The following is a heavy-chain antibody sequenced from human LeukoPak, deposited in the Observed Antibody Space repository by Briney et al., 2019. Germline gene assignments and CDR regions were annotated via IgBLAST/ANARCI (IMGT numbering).Heavy chain of an antibody. CDR2: IRYDGSNK. Sequence: PGGSQRLPYAASGFTFNSHCIHLVLHAPGNGLEWVAFIRYDGSNKYYPDSVKDRLTISRDNYKNKPYLKMNCLRAEGTAVYYCAKAPSDCSSTSCYFYSYSMDVWGKGTTVTISS. D-gene: IGHD2-2*01. V-gene: IGHV3-30*02. CDR3: AKAPSDCSSTSCYFYSYSMDV. CDR1: GFTFNSHC. J-gene: IGHJ6*03.